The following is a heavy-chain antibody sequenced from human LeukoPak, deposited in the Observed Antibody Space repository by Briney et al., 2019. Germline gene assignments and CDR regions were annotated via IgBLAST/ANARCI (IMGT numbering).Heavy chain of an antibody. CDR3: ARDSSDCSSTSCNKGLRYYYYYYMDV. J-gene: IGHJ6*03. Sequence: ASVKVSCKASGYTFTSYYMHWVRQAPGQGLEWMGIINPSGGSTSYAQKFQGRVTMTRDTSTSTVYMELSSLRSEDTAVYYCARDSSDCSSTSCNKGLRYYYYYYMDVWGKGTTVTVSS. V-gene: IGHV1-46*01. CDR2: INPSGGST. D-gene: IGHD2-2*02. CDR1: GYTFTSYY.